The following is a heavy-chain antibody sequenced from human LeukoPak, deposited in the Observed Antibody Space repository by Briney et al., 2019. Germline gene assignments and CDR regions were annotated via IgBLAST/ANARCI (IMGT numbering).Heavy chain of an antibody. CDR3: ARDNEYSSSWYGYTLFDP. CDR1: GGSFSGYY. Sequence: SETLSLTCAVYGGSFSGYYWSWIRQPPGKGLEWIGEINHSGSTNYNPSLKSRVTMSVDTSKNQFSLKLSSVTAADTAVYYCARDNEYSSSWYGYTLFDPWGQGTLVTVSS. D-gene: IGHD6-13*01. CDR2: INHSGST. V-gene: IGHV4-34*01. J-gene: IGHJ5*02.